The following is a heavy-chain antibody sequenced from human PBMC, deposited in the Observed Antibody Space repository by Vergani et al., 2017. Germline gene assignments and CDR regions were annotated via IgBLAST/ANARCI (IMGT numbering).Heavy chain of an antibody. D-gene: IGHD3-3*01. CDR1: GGSISSSSYY. CDR2: IYYSGST. CDR3: ARANYDFWSGYPHFDY. Sequence: QLQLQESGPGLVKPSETLSLTCTVSGGSISSSSYYWGWIRQPPGKGLEWLGSIYYSGSTYYNPSLKSRVSISVDTSKNQFSLKLSSVTAADTAVYYCARANYDFWSGYPHFDYWGQGTLVTVSS. V-gene: IGHV4-39*07. J-gene: IGHJ4*02.